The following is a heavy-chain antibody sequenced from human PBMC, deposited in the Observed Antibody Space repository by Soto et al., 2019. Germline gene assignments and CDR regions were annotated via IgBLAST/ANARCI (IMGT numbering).Heavy chain of an antibody. CDR3: ARDTVRGPYWFDP. CDR1: GGSISSGDYY. J-gene: IGHJ5*02. V-gene: IGHV4-30-4*01. D-gene: IGHD3-16*01. Sequence: SETLSLTCTVSGGSISSGDYYWSWIRQPPGKGLEWIGYIYYSGSTYYDPSLKSRVTISVDTSKNQFSLKLSSVTAADTAVYYCARDTVRGPYWFDPWGQGTLVTVSS. CDR2: IYYSGST.